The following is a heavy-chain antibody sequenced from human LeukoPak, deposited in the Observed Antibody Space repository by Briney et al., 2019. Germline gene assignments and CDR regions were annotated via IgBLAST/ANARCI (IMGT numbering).Heavy chain of an antibody. CDR2: ISGSGGST. Sequence: GGTLRLSCAASGFTFSSYGMSWVRQAPGKGLEWVSAISGSGGSTYYADSVKGRFTISRDNSKNTLYLQMNSLRAEDTAVYYCAKSGQYIVGDFDYWGQGTLVTVSS. CDR3: AKSGQYIVGDFDY. D-gene: IGHD1-26*01. V-gene: IGHV3-23*01. CDR1: GFTFSSYG. J-gene: IGHJ4*02.